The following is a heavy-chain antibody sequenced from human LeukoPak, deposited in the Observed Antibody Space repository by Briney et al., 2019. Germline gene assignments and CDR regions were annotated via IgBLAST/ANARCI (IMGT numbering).Heavy chain of an antibody. Sequence: GGSLRLSCAASGFTFSSYGMHWVRQAPGKGLEWVAVISYDGSNKYYADSVKGRFTISRDNAKNSLFLQMNSLRAEGTAIYYCTRVPYGDYWSSDYWGQGTLVTVSS. CDR2: ISYDGSNK. CDR1: GFTFSSYG. V-gene: IGHV3-30*03. J-gene: IGHJ4*02. CDR3: TRVPYGDYWSSDY. D-gene: IGHD4-17*01.